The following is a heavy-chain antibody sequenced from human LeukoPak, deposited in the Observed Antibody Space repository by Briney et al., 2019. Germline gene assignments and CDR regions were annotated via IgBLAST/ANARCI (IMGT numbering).Heavy chain of an antibody. Sequence: GGSLRLSCAASGFTFDDYAMHWVRQAPGKGLEWVAFIRYDGSNKYYADSVKGRFTISRDNSKNTLYLQMNSLRAEDTAVYYCAKDHPHYDFWSGYLFDYWGQGTLVTVSS. CDR2: IRYDGSNK. D-gene: IGHD3-3*01. J-gene: IGHJ4*02. CDR1: GFTFDDYA. CDR3: AKDHPHYDFWSGYLFDY. V-gene: IGHV3-30*02.